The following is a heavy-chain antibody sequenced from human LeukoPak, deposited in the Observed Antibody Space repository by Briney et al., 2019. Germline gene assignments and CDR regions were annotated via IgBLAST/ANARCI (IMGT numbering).Heavy chain of an antibody. Sequence: ASVKVSCKASGYTFTSYGISWVRQAPGQGLEWMGWISAYNGNTNYAQKLQGRVTMTTDTSTSTAYMELRSLRSDDTAVYYCAREPRRQLVHQYYFDYWGQGTLVTVSS. CDR1: GYTFTSYG. CDR2: ISAYNGNT. V-gene: IGHV1-18*01. J-gene: IGHJ4*02. CDR3: AREPRRQLVHQYYFDY. D-gene: IGHD6-13*01.